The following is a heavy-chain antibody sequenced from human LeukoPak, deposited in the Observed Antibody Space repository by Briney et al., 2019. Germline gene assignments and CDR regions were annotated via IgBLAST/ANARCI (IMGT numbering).Heavy chain of an antibody. V-gene: IGHV4-59*01. CDR1: GGSISSYY. J-gene: IGHJ4*02. CDR3: ARVSRSGWYYFDY. D-gene: IGHD6-19*01. CDR2: IYYSGST. Sequence: SETLSLTCTVSGGSISSYYWSWIRQPPGKGLEWIGYIYYSGSTNYNTSLKSRITVSVDTSQNQFSLKVSSVTAADTAVYYCARVSRSGWYYFDYWGQGTLVTVSS.